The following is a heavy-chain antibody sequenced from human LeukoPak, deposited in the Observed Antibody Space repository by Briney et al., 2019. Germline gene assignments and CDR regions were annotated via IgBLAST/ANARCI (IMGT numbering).Heavy chain of an antibody. CDR1: GGSMSSGSYY. J-gene: IGHJ4*02. D-gene: IGHD1-26*01. CDR3: AGSGSYYFIDF. V-gene: IGHV4-61*02. CDR2: IYTSGST. Sequence: SETLSLTCTVSGGSMSSGSYYWSWIRQPAGKGLEWIGRIYTSGSTNYNPSLKSRVTISVDTSKNQFSLKLSSVTAADTAVYYCAGSGSYYFIDFWGQGTLVTVSS.